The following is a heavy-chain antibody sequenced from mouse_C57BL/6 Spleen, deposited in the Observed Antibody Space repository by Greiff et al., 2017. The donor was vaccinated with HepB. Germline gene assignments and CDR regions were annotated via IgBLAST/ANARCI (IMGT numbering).Heavy chain of an antibody. CDR1: GFNIKDDY. J-gene: IGHJ3*01. Sequence: EVQLQESGAELVRPGASVKLSCTASGFNIKDDYMHWVKQRPEQGLEWIGWIDPENGDTEYASKFQGKATITADTSSNTAYLQLSSLTSEDTAVYYCGYDGYPFAYWGQGTLVTVSA. D-gene: IGHD2-3*01. V-gene: IGHV14-4*01. CDR3: GYDGYPFAY. CDR2: IDPENGDT.